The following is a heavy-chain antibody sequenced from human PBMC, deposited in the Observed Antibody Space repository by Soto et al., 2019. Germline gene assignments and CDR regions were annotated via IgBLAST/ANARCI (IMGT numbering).Heavy chain of an antibody. V-gene: IGHV3-33*01. J-gene: IGHJ6*02. CDR2: IWYDGSNK. CDR1: GFTFSSYG. Sequence: QVQLVESGGGVVQPGRSLRLSCAASGFTFSSYGMHWVRQAPGKGLEGVAVIWYDGSNKYYADSVKGRFTISRDNSKNTLYLQMNSLRAEDTAVYYCARDGRIVGATGAYYYYGMDVWGQGTTVTVSS. D-gene: IGHD1-26*01. CDR3: ARDGRIVGATGAYYYYGMDV.